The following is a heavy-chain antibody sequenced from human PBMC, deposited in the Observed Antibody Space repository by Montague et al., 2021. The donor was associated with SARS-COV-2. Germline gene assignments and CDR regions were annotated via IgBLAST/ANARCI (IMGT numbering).Heavy chain of an antibody. D-gene: IGHD2-8*01. V-gene: IGHV4-39*01. J-gene: IGHJ6*02. CDR3: ARRNLLMGYGMDV. Sequence: SETLSLTCTVSGDAIISSAYYWGWFRQPPGMGLECIGTVYHTGSAYYNPSLKSRVTILVDTSRNHFSLKLTSVTAADTAVYFCARRNLLMGYGMDVWGQGTTVTVSS. CDR2: VYHTGSA. CDR1: GDAIISSAYY.